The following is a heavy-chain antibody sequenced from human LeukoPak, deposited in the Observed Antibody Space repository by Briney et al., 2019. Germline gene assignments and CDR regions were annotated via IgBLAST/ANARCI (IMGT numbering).Heavy chain of an antibody. Sequence: SETLSLTCTVSGGSVSSGSYYWSWIRQPPGKGLEWIGYIYYSGSTNYNPSLKSRVTISVDTSKNQFSLKLNSVTAADTAVYYCARDRRGYSYGLYYYYGMDVWGKGTTVTVSS. CDR2: IYYSGST. J-gene: IGHJ6*04. CDR3: ARDRRGYSYGLYYYYGMDV. CDR1: GGSVSSGSYY. D-gene: IGHD5-18*01. V-gene: IGHV4-61*01.